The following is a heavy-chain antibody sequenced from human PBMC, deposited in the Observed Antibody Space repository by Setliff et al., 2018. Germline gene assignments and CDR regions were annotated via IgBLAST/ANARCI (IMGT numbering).Heavy chain of an antibody. CDR2: AYYNGDT. V-gene: IGHV4-39*07. CDR1: GGSLSGSLRGYAVF. J-gene: IGHJ6*03. CDR3: ARTYYYASGRSGYYYYYYYMDV. D-gene: IGHD3-10*01. Sequence: SETLSLTCTVSGGSLSGSLRGYAVFWGWIRQSPGKELEWIGSAYYNGDTYYNPSLKSRVTISVDTSKNQFSLKLSSVTAADTAVYYCARTYYYASGRSGYYYYYYYMDVWGKGTTVTVSS.